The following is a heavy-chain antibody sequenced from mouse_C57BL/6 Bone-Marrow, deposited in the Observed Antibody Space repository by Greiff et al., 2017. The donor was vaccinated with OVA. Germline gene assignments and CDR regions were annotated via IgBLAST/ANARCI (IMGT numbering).Heavy chain of an antibody. CDR1: GYTFTDYY. D-gene: IGHD1-1*01. CDR3: ARNYCGSPHYYYAMDY. Sequence: EVQLQQSGPVLVKPGASVKMSCKASGYTFTDYYMNWVKQSHGKSLEWIGVINPYNGGTSYNQKFKGKATLTVDKSSSTAYMELNSLTSEDSAVYYCARNYCGSPHYYYAMDYWGQGTAVTVSS. CDR2: INPYNGGT. V-gene: IGHV1-19*01. J-gene: IGHJ4*01.